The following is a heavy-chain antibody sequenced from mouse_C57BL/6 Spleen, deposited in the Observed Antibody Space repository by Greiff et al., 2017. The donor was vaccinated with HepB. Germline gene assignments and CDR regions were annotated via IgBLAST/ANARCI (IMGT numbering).Heavy chain of an antibody. CDR3: TRLLSWFAY. D-gene: IGHD2-13*01. CDR1: GFNIKDDY. CDR2: IDPENGDT. J-gene: IGHJ3*01. V-gene: IGHV14-4*01. Sequence: EVQLQQSGAELVRPGASVKLSCTASGFNIKDDYMHWVKQRTEQGLEWIGWIDPENGDTEYASKFQGKATITADTSSNTADLQLSSLTSEDTAVYYCTRLLSWFAYWGQGTLVTVSA.